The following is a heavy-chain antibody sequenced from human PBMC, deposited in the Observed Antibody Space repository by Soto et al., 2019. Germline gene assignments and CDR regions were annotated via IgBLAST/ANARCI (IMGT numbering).Heavy chain of an antibody. CDR3: ISVMKYSYYFEAGH. CDR1: GFTFGDSA. J-gene: IGHJ4*02. CDR2: IRTKTFGGTA. V-gene: IGHV3-49*04. D-gene: IGHD5-18*01. Sequence: EVQVVESGGGLVQPGQSLRLSCFASGFTFGDSAFSWVRQAPGKGLEWVGFIRTKTFGGTAEYAASVKGRFSILREDSKSIAYLQMNSLRTEDTAVYYCISVMKYSYYFEAGHWGQGTVVTVSS.